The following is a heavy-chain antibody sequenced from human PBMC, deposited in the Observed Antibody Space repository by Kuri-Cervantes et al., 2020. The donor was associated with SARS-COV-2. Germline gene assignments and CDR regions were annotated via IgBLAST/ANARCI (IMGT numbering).Heavy chain of an antibody. CDR1: GFTFSSYA. D-gene: IGHD3-22*01. CDR3: AKLRAYYYDSSGYYWDDAFDI. CDR2: ISYDGGNK. V-gene: IGHV3-30-3*02. Sequence: LSLTCAASGFTFSSYAMHWVRQAPGKGLEWVAVISYDGGNKYYADSVKGRFTISRDNSKNTLYLQMNSLRAEDTAVYYCAKLRAYYYDSSGYYWDDAFDIWGQGTMVTVSS. J-gene: IGHJ3*02.